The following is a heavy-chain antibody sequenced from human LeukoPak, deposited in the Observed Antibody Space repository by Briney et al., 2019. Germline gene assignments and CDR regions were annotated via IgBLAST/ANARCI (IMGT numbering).Heavy chain of an antibody. J-gene: IGHJ6*02. Sequence: GGSLRLSCAASGFTFSSYAMHWVRQAPGKGLEWVAVISYDGSNKYYADSVKGRFTISRDNSKNTLYLQMNSLRAEDTAVYYCARDANTCSTSCYEYYYYGMDVWGQGTTVTVSS. CDR2: ISYDGSNK. V-gene: IGHV3-30*04. CDR3: ARDANTCSTSCYEYYYYGMDV. CDR1: GFTFSSYA. D-gene: IGHD2-2*01.